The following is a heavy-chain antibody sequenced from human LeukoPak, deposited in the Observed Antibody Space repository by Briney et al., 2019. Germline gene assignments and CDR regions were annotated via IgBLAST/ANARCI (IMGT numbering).Heavy chain of an antibody. V-gene: IGHV3-23*01. CDR1: GFTFSVAA. D-gene: IGHD5-24*01. J-gene: IGHJ3*01. CDR2: IGASGEST. Sequence: SGGSLRLSCAASGFTFSVAAMTWVRQAPGKGLEWVSLIGASGESTYYADSVKGRFTISRDNSKNTLSLQMNSLRVEDTAMYFCAKDIQLSTWGLGTMVTVSP. CDR3: AKDIQLST.